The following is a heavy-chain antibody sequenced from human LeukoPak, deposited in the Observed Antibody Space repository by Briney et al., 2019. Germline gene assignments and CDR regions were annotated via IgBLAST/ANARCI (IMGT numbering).Heavy chain of an antibody. J-gene: IGHJ4*02. Sequence: GGSLRLSCAASAFTFSSYAMHWVRQAPGKGLEYVSVISSNGGSTYYANSVKGRFTISRDNSKNTLYLQMGSLRAEDTAVYYCARGGILWFGELSGYWGQGTLVTVSS. CDR2: ISSNGGST. CDR3: ARGGILWFGELSGY. V-gene: IGHV3-64*01. D-gene: IGHD3-10*01. CDR1: AFTFSSYA.